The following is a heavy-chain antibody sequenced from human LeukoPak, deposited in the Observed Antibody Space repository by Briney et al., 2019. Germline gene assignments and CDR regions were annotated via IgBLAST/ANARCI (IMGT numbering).Heavy chain of an antibody. V-gene: IGHV1-69*05. D-gene: IGHD1-26*01. Sequence: ASVKVSCKASGGTFSSYAISWVRQAPGQGLEWMGGIIPIFGTANYAQKFQGRVTITTDESTSTAYMELSSLRSEDTAVYYCARDRAPISGSFRVRGALDIRGQGTMVTVSS. J-gene: IGHJ3*02. CDR2: IIPIFGTA. CDR3: ARDRAPISGSFRVRGALDI. CDR1: GGTFSSYA.